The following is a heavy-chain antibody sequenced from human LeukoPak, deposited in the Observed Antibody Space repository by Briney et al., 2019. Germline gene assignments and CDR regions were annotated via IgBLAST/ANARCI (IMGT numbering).Heavy chain of an antibody. CDR2: IYYSGST. J-gene: IGHJ4*02. V-gene: IGHV4-59*08. D-gene: IGHD3-22*01. CDR3: ARHGYYDSSGYSPFDY. Sequence: SSETLSLTCTVSGGSISSYYWSWIRQPPGKGLEWIGYIYYSGSTNYNPSLKSRVTISVDTSKNQFSLKLSSVTAADTAVYYCARHGYYDSSGYSPFDYWGQGTLVTVSS. CDR1: GGSISSYY.